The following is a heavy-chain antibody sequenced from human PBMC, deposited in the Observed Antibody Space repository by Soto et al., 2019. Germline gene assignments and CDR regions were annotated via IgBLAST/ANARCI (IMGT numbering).Heavy chain of an antibody. CDR1: GGTFSSYA. D-gene: IGHD3-22*01. CDR3: AREGHYYDSSGYYYGYFDA. CDR2: IIPIFGTA. J-gene: IGHJ4*02. Sequence: SMKVSCKASGGTFSSYAISWVRQAPGQGLEWMGGIIPIFGTANYAQKFQGRVTITADESTSTAYMELSSLRSEDTAVYYCAREGHYYDSSGYYYGYFDAWGQGTPVTVSS. V-gene: IGHV1-69*13.